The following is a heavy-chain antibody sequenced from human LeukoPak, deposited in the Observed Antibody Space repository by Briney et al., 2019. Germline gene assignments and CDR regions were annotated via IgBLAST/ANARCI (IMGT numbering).Heavy chain of an antibody. J-gene: IGHJ4*02. CDR1: GYTSTSYG. Sequence: ASVKVSCKASGYTSTSYGISWVRQAPGQGLEWMGWISAYNGNTNYAQKLQGRVTMTTDTSTSTAYMELSSLRSEDTAVYYCARDPMTSYYYGSGTPLGLDYWGQGTLVTVSS. CDR3: ARDPMTSYYYGSGTPLGLDY. CDR2: ISAYNGNT. D-gene: IGHD3-10*01. V-gene: IGHV1-18*01.